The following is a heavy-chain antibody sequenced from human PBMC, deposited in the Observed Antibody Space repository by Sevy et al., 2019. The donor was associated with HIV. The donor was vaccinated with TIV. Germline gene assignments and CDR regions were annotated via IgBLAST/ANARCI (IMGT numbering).Heavy chain of an antibody. CDR2: IYSGGST. CDR3: AKVPAYSSGWYHYYYGMDV. D-gene: IGHD6-19*01. Sequence: GGSLRLSCAASGFTVSSNYMSWVRHAPGKGLEWVSVIYSGGSTYYADSVKGRFTISRDNSKNTLYLQMNSLRAEDTAVYYCAKVPAYSSGWYHYYYGMDVWGQGTTVTVSS. V-gene: IGHV3-66*02. CDR1: GFTVSSNY. J-gene: IGHJ6*02.